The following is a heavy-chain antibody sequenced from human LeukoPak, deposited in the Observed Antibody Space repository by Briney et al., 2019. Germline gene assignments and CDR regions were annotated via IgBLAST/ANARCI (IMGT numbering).Heavy chain of an antibody. J-gene: IGHJ4*02. Sequence: GGSLRLSCAASGFIFGRDSMNWVRQAPGRGLEWISYISRDSDIRYYADSVRGRFHISRDNSKNTLYLQMNSLRVEDTAVFYCAKDRLGSTPYYFDYWGQGTLVTVSS. CDR3: AKDRLGSTPYYFDY. CDR2: ISRDSDIR. V-gene: IGHV3-48*01. CDR1: GFIFGRDS. D-gene: IGHD2-2*01.